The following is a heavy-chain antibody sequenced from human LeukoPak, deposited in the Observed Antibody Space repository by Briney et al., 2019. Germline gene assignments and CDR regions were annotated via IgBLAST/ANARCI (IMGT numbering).Heavy chain of an antibody. D-gene: IGHD6-19*01. Sequence: GGSLRLSCAASGFTFSSYTMSWVRQAPGKGLEWVSTITTSDGNTYYADSVKGRFTISRDNSKNTLYLQMNSLRAEDTAVYYCAKGGPGSSGFDYWGQGTLVTVSS. CDR1: GFTFSSYT. V-gene: IGHV3-23*01. CDR3: AKGGPGSSGFDY. CDR2: ITTSDGNT. J-gene: IGHJ4*02.